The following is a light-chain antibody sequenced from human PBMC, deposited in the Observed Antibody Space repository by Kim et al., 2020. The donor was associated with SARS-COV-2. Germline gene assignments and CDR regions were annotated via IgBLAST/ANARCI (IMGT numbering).Light chain of an antibody. V-gene: IGLV1-40*01. CDR1: SSNIGAPSD. CDR2: DDT. Sequence: QSVLTQPPSVSGAPGQRVTISCTGTSSNIGAPSDVHWYRHLPGTAPKLLIYDDTNRPSGVPDRFSGSKSGASASLAITGLQPDDESDYYCQSHVTSLGWVFGGGTQLTVL. J-gene: IGLJ3*02. CDR3: QSHVTSLGWV.